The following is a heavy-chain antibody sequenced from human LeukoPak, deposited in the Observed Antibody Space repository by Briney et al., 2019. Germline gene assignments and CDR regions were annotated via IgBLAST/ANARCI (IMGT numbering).Heavy chain of an antibody. V-gene: IGHV4-34*01. CDR1: GGSFSGYH. J-gene: IGHJ4*02. D-gene: IGHD6-19*01. CDR3: ARGVRIAVADPHLDY. Sequence: SETLSLTCGVYGGSFSGYHWNWIRQPPGEGLEWIGEVNHSGSTNYNPSLKSRVTISVDTSKKQFSLRLSSVTAADTAVYFCARGVRIAVADPHLDYWGQGTLVTVSS. CDR2: VNHSGST.